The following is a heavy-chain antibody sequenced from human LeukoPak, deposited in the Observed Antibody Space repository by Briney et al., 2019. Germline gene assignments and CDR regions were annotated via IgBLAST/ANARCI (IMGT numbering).Heavy chain of an antibody. CDR1: GFTFDDYA. D-gene: IGHD2-15*01. V-gene: IGHV3-9*01. Sequence: GGSLRLSCAASGFTFDDYAMHWVRQAPGKGLEWVSGISWNSGSIGYADSVKGRFTISRDNAKNSLYLQMNSLRAEDTALYYCAKDMGFAYCSGGSCYGGMDVRGQGTTVTVSS. CDR3: AKDMGFAYCSGGSCYGGMDV. J-gene: IGHJ6*02. CDR2: ISWNSGSI.